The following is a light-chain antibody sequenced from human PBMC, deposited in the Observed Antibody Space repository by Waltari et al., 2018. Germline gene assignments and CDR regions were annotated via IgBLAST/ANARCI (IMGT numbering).Light chain of an antibody. CDR1: SSNIGSNT. V-gene: IGLV1-44*01. CDR3: AAWDDSLNGVV. CDR2: SKT. Sequence: QSVLTQPPSASGTPGQRVTISCSGSSSNIGSNTVNWYQQLPGTAPQLLIYSKTQRPSGVPDRFSGSKSGTSASLAISGLQSEDEADYYCAAWDDSLNGVVFGGGTKLTVL. J-gene: IGLJ2*01.